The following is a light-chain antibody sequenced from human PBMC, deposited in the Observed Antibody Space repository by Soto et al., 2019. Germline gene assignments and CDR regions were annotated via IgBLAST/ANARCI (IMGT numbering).Light chain of an antibody. J-gene: IGKJ4*01. CDR1: QSVTSD. V-gene: IGKV3-15*01. CDR2: GAS. Sequence: EIVMTQSPATLSVSPGERATLSCRASQSVTSDLAWYQHKPGQAPRLLLYGASTGATGIPGRFSGSGSGTEFTLTINGLQSEDSATYYCQQYSAWPITFGGGTKVEIK. CDR3: QQYSAWPIT.